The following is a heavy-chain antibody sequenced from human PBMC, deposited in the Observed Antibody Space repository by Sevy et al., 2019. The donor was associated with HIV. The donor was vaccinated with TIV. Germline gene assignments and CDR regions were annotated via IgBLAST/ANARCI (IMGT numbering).Heavy chain of an antibody. J-gene: IGHJ4*02. Sequence: GGSLRLSCAASGFTFSSYAMSWVRQAPGKGLEWVSAVSGSGACTYYADSVKGRFTISRDNSTYTLYLQMNSLRAEDSAVYYCAKCLVRYRYSSGLFDYWGQGTLFTVSS. D-gene: IGHD6-19*01. CDR2: VSGSGACT. V-gene: IGHV3-23*01. CDR3: AKCLVRYRYSSGLFDY. CDR1: GFTFSSYA.